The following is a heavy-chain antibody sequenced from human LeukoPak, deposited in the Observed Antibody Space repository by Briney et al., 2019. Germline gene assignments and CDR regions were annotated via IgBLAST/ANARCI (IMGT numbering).Heavy chain of an antibody. CDR2: IYSGGST. D-gene: IGHD3-10*01. Sequence: GRSLRLPWAASGFTVCRNYMSWVRQAPGKGLEWVSVIYSGGSTYYADSVKGRFTISRDNSKNTLYLQMNSLRAEDTAVYYCAAERVRGVNGFHAFDIWGQGTMVTVSS. CDR3: AAERVRGVNGFHAFDI. J-gene: IGHJ3*02. V-gene: IGHV3-66*01. CDR1: GFTVCRNY.